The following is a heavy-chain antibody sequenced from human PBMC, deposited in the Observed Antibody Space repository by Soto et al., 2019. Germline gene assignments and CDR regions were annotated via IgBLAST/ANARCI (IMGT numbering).Heavy chain of an antibody. D-gene: IGHD2-2*01. Sequence: EVQLVESGGGLVQPGGSLRLSCAASGFTVSSNYMSWVRQAPGKGLEWVSVIYSGGSTYYADSVKGRFTISRDNSKNTLYLQRNSLRAEDTAVYYCARDGRDIVVVPAAMRYYYYYMDVWGKGTTVTVSS. CDR1: GFTVSSNY. V-gene: IGHV3-66*01. CDR3: ARDGRDIVVVPAAMRYYYYYMDV. J-gene: IGHJ6*03. CDR2: IYSGGST.